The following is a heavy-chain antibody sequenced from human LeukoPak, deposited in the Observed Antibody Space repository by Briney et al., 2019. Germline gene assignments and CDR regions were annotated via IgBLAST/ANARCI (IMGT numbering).Heavy chain of an antibody. CDR1: GFTFSSYS. CDR2: ISSSSSYI. V-gene: IGHV3-21*01. CDR3: AVSSSWYERVDY. J-gene: IGHJ4*02. D-gene: IGHD6-13*01. Sequence: GGSLRLSCAASGFTFSSYSMNWVRQAPGKGLEWVSSISSSSSYIYYADSVKGRFTISRDNAKNSLYLQMNSLRAEDTAVHYCAVSSSWYERVDYWGQGTLVTVSS.